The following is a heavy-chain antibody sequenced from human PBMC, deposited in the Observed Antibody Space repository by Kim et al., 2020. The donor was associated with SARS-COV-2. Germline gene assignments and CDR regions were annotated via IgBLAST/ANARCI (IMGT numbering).Heavy chain of an antibody. D-gene: IGHD6-13*01. V-gene: IGHV3-9*01. CDR1: GFTFDDYA. Sequence: GGSLRLSCAASGFTFDDYAMHWVRQAPGKGLEWVSGISWTSGSIGYADSVKGRFTISRDNAKNSLYLQMNSLRAEDTALYYCAKTLVPGYSSSWYYYFDYWGQGTLVTVSS. CDR2: ISWTSGSI. J-gene: IGHJ4*02. CDR3: AKTLVPGYSSSWYYYFDY.